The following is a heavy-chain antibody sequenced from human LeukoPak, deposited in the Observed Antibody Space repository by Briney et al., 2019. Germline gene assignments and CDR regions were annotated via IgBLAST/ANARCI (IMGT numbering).Heavy chain of an antibody. CDR3: AKSTVTNYFDN. V-gene: IGHV3-48*03. J-gene: IGHJ4*02. CDR1: GFTFSSYE. CDR2: ISRSGSTI. D-gene: IGHD4-17*01. Sequence: GGSLRLSSAASGFTFSSYEMNWVRQAPGKGLEWISYISRSGSTINYADSVKGRFTISRDDAKYSLYLQMNSLRAEGTAVYYCAKSTVTNYFDNWGQGSLVTVSS.